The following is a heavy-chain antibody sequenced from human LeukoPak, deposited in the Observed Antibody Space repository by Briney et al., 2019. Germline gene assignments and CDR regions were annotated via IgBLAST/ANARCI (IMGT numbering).Heavy chain of an antibody. CDR2: IYHSGCT. CDR3: ARADVWGQGFDY. Sequence: SETLSLTCAVSGYSISSGYYWGWIRQPPGKGLEWIGSIYHSGCTYYNPSLKSRVTISVDTSKNQFSLKLSSVTAADTAVYYCARADVWGQGFDYWGQGTLVTVSS. V-gene: IGHV4-38-2*01. CDR1: GYSISSGYY. J-gene: IGHJ4*02. D-gene: IGHD3-16*01.